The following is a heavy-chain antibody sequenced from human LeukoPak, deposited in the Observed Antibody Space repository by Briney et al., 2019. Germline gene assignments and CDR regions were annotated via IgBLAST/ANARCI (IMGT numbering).Heavy chain of an antibody. Sequence: GGSLRLSCAASGFTFSSYAMSWVRQAPGKGLEWVSAISGSGGSTYYADSVKGRFTISRDNSKNTLYLQMNSLRAEDTAVYYCAKRLGGVGVKRLGAFDIWGQGTMVTVSS. V-gene: IGHV3-23*01. CDR2: ISGSGGST. D-gene: IGHD1-26*01. CDR1: GFTFSSYA. J-gene: IGHJ3*02. CDR3: AKRLGGVGVKRLGAFDI.